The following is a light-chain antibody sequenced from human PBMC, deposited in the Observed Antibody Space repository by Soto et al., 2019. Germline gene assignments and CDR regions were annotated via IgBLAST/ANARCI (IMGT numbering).Light chain of an antibody. CDR2: GAS. V-gene: IGKV3-20*01. CDR3: QPYDISPPIS. CDR1: QSVSSN. Sequence: VLTLSLGTLSLSPGERATLSCSASQSVSSNLACYQQKPGQAPRLLIYGASTRATGIPARFSGSGSGTEFTLTISRLEPEDYAVYYCQPYDISPPISFGHVARPE. J-gene: IGKJ5*01.